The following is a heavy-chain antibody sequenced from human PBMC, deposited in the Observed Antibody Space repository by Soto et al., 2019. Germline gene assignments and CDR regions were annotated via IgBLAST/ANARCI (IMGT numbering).Heavy chain of an antibody. J-gene: IGHJ4*02. CDR1: GGSISSYY. D-gene: IGHD3-10*01. CDR2: IYYSGST. CDR3: ARVWGYYFDY. V-gene: IGHV4-59*01. Sequence: PSETLPHTCTVSGGSISSYYWSWIRQPTGKGLEWIGYIYYSGSTNYNPSLKSRVTISVDTSKNQFSLKLSSVTAADTAVYYCARVWGYYFDYWGQGTLVTVSS.